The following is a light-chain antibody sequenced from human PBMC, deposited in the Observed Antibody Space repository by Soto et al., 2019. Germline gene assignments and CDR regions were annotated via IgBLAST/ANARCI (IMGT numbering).Light chain of an antibody. CDR3: QQRHSWPRT. CDR2: DAS. Sequence: EIVMTQSPATLSVSPGERATLSGRASQSVSSNLAWYQQTTGQAPRLLIYDASNRDTGIPARFSGSGSGTDFTLTISSLEPNDFVVYYCQQRHSWPRTFGQGTKVDIK. V-gene: IGKV3-11*01. CDR1: QSVSSN. J-gene: IGKJ1*01.